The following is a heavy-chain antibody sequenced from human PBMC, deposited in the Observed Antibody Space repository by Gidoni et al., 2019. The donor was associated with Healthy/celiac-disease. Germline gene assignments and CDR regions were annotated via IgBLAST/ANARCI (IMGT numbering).Heavy chain of an antibody. D-gene: IGHD6-6*01. CDR1: GFTFSSYW. CDR3: ARDLVSHFDY. V-gene: IGHV3-7*04. J-gene: IGHJ4*02. Sequence: EVQLVESGGGLVQPGGSLRLSCAASGFTFSSYWMRWVREAPGKGLEWVDNIKQDGSEKYYVDSVKGRFTISRDNPKNSLYLQMNSLRAEDTAVYYCARDLVSHFDYWGQGTLVTVSS. CDR2: IKQDGSEK.